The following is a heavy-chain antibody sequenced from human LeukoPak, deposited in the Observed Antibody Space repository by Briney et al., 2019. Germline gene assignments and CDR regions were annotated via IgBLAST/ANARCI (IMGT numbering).Heavy chain of an antibody. V-gene: IGHV3-15*07. CDR2: IKSKTDGGTT. CDR1: GFTFSNAW. D-gene: IGHD3-22*01. J-gene: IGHJ4*02. Sequence: RGSLRLSCAASGFTFSNAWMNWVRQAPGKGLEWVGRIKSKTDGGTTDYAAPVKGRFTISRDDSKNTLYLQMNSLKTEDTAVYYCTTGGPYDSVYYFDYWGQGTLVTVSS. CDR3: TTGGPYDSVYYFDY.